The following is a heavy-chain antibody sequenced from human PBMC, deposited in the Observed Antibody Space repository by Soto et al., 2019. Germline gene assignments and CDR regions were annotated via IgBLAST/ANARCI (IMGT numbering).Heavy chain of an antibody. CDR2: IYYSGST. CDR3: ARVGIAAAEAPEVYYYYYMDV. CDR1: GGSISSYY. D-gene: IGHD6-13*01. V-gene: IGHV4-59*12. Sequence: PSETLSLTCTVSGGSISSYYWSWIRQPPGKGLEWIGYIYYSGSTNYNPSLKSRVTISVDTSKNQFSLKLSSVTAADTAVYYCARVGIAAAEAPEVYYYYYMDVWGKGTTVTVSS. J-gene: IGHJ6*03.